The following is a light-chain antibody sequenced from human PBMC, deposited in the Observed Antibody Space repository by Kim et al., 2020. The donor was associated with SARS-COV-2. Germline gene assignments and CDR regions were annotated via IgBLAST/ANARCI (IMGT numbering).Light chain of an antibody. CDR1: QGVGSN. V-gene: IGKV3-15*01. CDR3: QQYDHWPKT. J-gene: IGKJ1*01. CDR2: GAS. Sequence: VSPGERATLPCRASQGVGSNLAWYLQKPGQTPRLIIFGASTRAAGIPARFSGSGSGTEFTLTITSLQSEDFAVYYCQQYDHWPKTFGQGTKVDIK.